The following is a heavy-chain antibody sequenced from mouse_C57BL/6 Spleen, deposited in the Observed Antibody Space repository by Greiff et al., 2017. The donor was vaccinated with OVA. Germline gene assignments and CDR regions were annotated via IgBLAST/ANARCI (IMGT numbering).Heavy chain of an antibody. Sequence: EVKLMESGGGLVKPGGSLKLSCAASGFTFSSYAMSWVRQTPEKRLEWVATISDGGSYTYYPDNVKGRFTISRDNAKNNLYLQMSHLKSEDTAMYYCARGSDDGGFDYWGQGTTLTVSS. D-gene: IGHD2-12*01. CDR2: ISDGGSYT. J-gene: IGHJ2*01. V-gene: IGHV5-4*03. CDR3: ARGSDDGGFDY. CDR1: GFTFSSYA.